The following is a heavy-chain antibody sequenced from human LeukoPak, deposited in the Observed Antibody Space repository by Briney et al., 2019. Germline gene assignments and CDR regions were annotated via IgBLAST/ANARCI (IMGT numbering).Heavy chain of an antibody. V-gene: IGHV4-4*07. CDR3: ARVGLGGYNDAFDI. CDR2: IYTSGST. D-gene: IGHD3-22*01. Sequence: SETLSLTCAVSGYSISSGYYWGWIRQPAGKGLEWIGRIYTSGSTNYNPSLKSRVTMSVDTSKNQFSLKLSSVTAADTAVYYCARVGLGGYNDAFDIWGQGTMVTVSS. J-gene: IGHJ3*02. CDR1: GYSISSGYY.